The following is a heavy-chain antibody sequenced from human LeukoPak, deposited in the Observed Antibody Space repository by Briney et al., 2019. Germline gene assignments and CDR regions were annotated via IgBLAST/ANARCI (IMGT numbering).Heavy chain of an antibody. CDR3: ARAAITCSGGSCKLYYFDY. D-gene: IGHD2-15*01. CDR2: INPNSGGT. V-gene: IGHV1-2*06. CDR1: GYTFTGYY. J-gene: IGHJ4*02. Sequence: GASVKVSCKASGYTFTGYYMHWLRQAPGQGLEWMGRINPNSGGTNYAQKFQGRVTMTRDTSISTAYMELSRLRSDDTAVYYCARAAITCSGGSCKLYYFDYWGQGTLVTVSS.